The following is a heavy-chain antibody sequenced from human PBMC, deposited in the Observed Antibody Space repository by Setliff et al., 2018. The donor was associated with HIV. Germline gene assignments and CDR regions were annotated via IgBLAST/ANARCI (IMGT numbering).Heavy chain of an antibody. D-gene: IGHD7-27*01. CDR3: ARDLGSGLYYYGMDV. CDR2: IYTSGST. V-gene: IGHV4-61*02. CDR1: GGSISSGSYY. Sequence: TSETLSLTCTVSGGSISSGSYYWSWIRQPAGKGLEWIGRIYTSGSTNYNPSLESRVTISVDTSKNQFSLKLSSVTAADTAVYYCARDLGSGLYYYGMDVWGQGTTVTVSS. J-gene: IGHJ6*02.